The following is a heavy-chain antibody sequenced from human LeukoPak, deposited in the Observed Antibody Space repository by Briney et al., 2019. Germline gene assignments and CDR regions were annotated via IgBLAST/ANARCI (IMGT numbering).Heavy chain of an antibody. Sequence: PSETLSLTCSVSGGSISTYHWSWIRQPPGKGLEWVANIKQDGSEKYYVDSVKGRFTISRDNAKNSLYLQMNSLRAEDTAVYYCARGRGGSSGCYWGQGTLVTVSS. J-gene: IGHJ4*02. D-gene: IGHD6-19*01. CDR3: ARGRGGSSGCY. V-gene: IGHV3-7*01. CDR1: GGSISTYH. CDR2: IKQDGSEK.